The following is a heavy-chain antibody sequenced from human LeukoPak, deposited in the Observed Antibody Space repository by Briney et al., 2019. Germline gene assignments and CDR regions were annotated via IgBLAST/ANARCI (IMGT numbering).Heavy chain of an antibody. CDR2: ISGSAGST. V-gene: IGHV3-23*01. CDR3: AKGSSSRFYYYMAV. CDR1: GFTFSNFA. D-gene: IGHD4-17*01. J-gene: IGHJ6*03. Sequence: GGSLRLSCAASGFTFSNFAMTWVRQAPGKGLEQVSGISGSAGSTNCADSVKGRFTISRDNSKSTLYLQMNNLRVGDTAVYYCAKGSSSRFYYYMAVWGKGTTVTVSS.